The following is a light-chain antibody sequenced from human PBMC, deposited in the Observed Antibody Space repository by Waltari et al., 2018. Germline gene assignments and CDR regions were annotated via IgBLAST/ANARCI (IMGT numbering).Light chain of an antibody. Sequence: DIVMTQSPPSLPVTPGEPASISCRSSQSLLHRNGYNSLDWYLQKPGQSPQLLSYVGSSRASGVPDRFSGSGSGTDVTLKISRVEGEDVGVYYCMKALQTPLTFGGGTKVEIK. CDR1: QSLLHRNGYNS. V-gene: IGKV2-28*01. J-gene: IGKJ4*01. CDR3: MKALQTPLT. CDR2: VGS.